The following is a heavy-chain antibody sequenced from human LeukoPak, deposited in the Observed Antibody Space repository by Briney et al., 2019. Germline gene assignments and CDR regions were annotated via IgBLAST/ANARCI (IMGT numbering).Heavy chain of an antibody. CDR1: GGSISSYY. CDR2: IYYSGSA. CDR3: ARGSRITMVRGVIGLNF. V-gene: IGHV4-59*12. J-gene: IGHJ4*02. D-gene: IGHD3-10*01. Sequence: SETLSLTCTVSGGSISSYYWSWIRQPPGKGLEWIGYIYYSGSAYYNPSLKSRITISVDTSKNQSSLKLNSVTAADTAVYYCARGSRITMVRGVIGLNFWGQGTLVTVSS.